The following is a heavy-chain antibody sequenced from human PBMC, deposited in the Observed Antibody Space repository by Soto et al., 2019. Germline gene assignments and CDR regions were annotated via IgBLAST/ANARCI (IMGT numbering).Heavy chain of an antibody. D-gene: IGHD3-22*01. Sequence: SETLSLTCTVSGGSISSSSYYWGWIRQPPGKGLEWIGSIYYSGSTYYNPSLKSRVTISVDTSKYQFSLKLSSVTAADTAVYYCARRLYYDSSGFEGGGMDVWGQGTTVTVS. CDR1: GGSISSSSYY. CDR3: ARRLYYDSSGFEGGGMDV. J-gene: IGHJ6*02. V-gene: IGHV4-39*01. CDR2: IYYSGST.